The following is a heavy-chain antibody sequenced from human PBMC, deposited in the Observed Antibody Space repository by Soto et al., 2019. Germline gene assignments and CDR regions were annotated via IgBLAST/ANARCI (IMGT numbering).Heavy chain of an antibody. V-gene: IGHV4-39*01. J-gene: IGHJ4*02. Sequence: KTSETLSLTCTVSGGSIYRSGYYWGWIRQPPGRGLEWIGNIDYNGVTYSNPSLKSRVTISRDTPKNQFSLKLTSVTAADTALYYCGKVLVGATGHTDSDSWGPGTLVTVSS. CDR1: GGSIYRSGYY. CDR2: IDYNGVT. CDR3: GKVLVGATGHTDSDS. D-gene: IGHD2-15*01.